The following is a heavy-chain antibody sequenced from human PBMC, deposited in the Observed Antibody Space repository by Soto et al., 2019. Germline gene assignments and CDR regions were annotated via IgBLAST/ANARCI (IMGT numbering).Heavy chain of an antibody. V-gene: IGHV3-30*18. CDR1: GFTFSSFG. J-gene: IGHJ4*02. CDR3: AKDHYYGSGSYYFFDY. CDR2: ISYDGSNK. Sequence: QVQLVESGGGVVQPGRSLRLSCAASGFTFSSFGLHWIRQAPGKGLEWVAVISYDGSNKYSSDSVKGRFTISRDNSKNMLFLQMHSLRPEDTAVYYCAKDHYYGSGSYYFFDYWGQGTLVTVSS. D-gene: IGHD3-10*01.